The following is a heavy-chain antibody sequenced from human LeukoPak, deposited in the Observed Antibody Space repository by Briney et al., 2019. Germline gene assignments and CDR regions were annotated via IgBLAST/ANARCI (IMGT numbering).Heavy chain of an antibody. CDR1: GFTFRNYA. D-gene: IGHD3-10*01. CDR2: ISGSGSST. V-gene: IGHV3-23*01. CDR3: AKPKEYGSGSYPFDY. J-gene: IGHJ4*02. Sequence: PGGSLRLSCAASGFTFRNYAMSWVRQAPGKGLEWVPAISGSGSSTYYEESVKGRFTISRDNSKNTLYLQMNSLRAEDTAVYYCAKPKEYGSGSYPFDYWGQGTLVTVSS.